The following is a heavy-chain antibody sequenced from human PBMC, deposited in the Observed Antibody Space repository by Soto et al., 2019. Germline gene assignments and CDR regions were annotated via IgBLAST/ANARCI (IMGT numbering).Heavy chain of an antibody. Sequence: ETLSLTCPVSGGSISDISYCWGWIRQPPGKGLQWIGCMFYSGATYYNPSLKNRVTLSVDTSNNEFSLKLVSVTAPDTAVYYCARHKSGSDWLDPWGQGTLVTVYS. CDR2: MFYSGAT. CDR3: ARHKSGSDWLDP. V-gene: IGHV4-39*01. CDR1: GGSISDISYC. D-gene: IGHD5-12*01. J-gene: IGHJ5*02.